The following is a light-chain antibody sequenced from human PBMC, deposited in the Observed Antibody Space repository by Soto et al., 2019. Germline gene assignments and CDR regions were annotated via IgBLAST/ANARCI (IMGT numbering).Light chain of an antibody. Sequence: DIQMTQSPSTLSAAVGYRVTITCLASESVNSWSAWYQQTPGKPPKLLICEAATLESGVPSSFSGSASATESPITISRLQPDDFASYYRQQYKLAATFGQGTKGDIK. V-gene: IGKV1-5*03. CDR1: ESVNSW. CDR3: QQYKLAAT. J-gene: IGKJ1*01. CDR2: EAA.